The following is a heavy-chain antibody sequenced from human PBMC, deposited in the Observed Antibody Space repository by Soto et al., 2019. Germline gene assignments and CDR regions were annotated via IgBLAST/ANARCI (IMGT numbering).Heavy chain of an antibody. Sequence: PGGSLRRSCAASGFTFSSYSMNWVRQAPGKGLEWVSSISSSSSYIYYADSVKGRFTISRENAKNSLYLQMNSLRDEDTAVYYCARALLSHYYYCYGMDVWGQATTVNVSS. J-gene: IGHJ6*02. CDR1: GFTFSSYS. CDR3: ARALLSHYYYCYGMDV. V-gene: IGHV3-21*01. CDR2: ISSSSSYI. D-gene: IGHD2-8*02.